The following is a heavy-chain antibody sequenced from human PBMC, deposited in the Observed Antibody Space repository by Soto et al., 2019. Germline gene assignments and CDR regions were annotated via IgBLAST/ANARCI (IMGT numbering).Heavy chain of an antibody. CDR2: INSDGSST. D-gene: IGHD5-18*01. J-gene: IGHJ6*03. V-gene: IGHV3-74*01. CDR3: ARDGEVRYSYWGSQYYYYYYYMDV. CDR1: GFTFSSYW. Sequence: PGESLKISCAASGFTFSSYWMHWVRQAPGKGLVWVSRINSDGSSTSYADSVKGRFTISRDNAKNTLYLQMNSLRAEDTAVYYCARDGEVRYSYWGSQYYYYYYYMDVWGKGTTVTVSS.